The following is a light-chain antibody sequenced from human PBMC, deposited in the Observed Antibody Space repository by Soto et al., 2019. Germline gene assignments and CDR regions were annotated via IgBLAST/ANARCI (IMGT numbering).Light chain of an antibody. CDR1: TSSIATNN. V-gene: IGLV1-44*01. CDR3: DSWDGDLRGPL. Sequence: QAVVTQPPSASGTPGQRVTISCSGTTSSIATNNVNWYQHLPGTAPKLLIYANQYRPSGVPDRFSGSKSGSSASLAISGLQSEDEADYFCDSWDGDLRGPLFGGATQLTVL. J-gene: IGLJ2*01. CDR2: ANQ.